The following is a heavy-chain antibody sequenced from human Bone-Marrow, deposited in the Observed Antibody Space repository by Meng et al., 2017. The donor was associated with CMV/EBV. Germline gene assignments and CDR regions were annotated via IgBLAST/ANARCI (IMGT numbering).Heavy chain of an antibody. Sequence: GESLKISCAASGFTFSSYWMSWVRQAPGKGLEWVSSTSSSSSYIYYADSVKGRFTISRDNAKNSLYLQMNSLRAEDTAVYYCARDDLKLGRYDGMDVWGQGTTVTVSS. CDR3: ARDDLKLGRYDGMDV. V-gene: IGHV3-21*01. CDR2: TSSSSSYI. J-gene: IGHJ6*01. CDR1: GFTFSSYW. D-gene: IGHD7-27*01.